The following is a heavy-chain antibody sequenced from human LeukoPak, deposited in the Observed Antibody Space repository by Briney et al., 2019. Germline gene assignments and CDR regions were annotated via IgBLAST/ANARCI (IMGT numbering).Heavy chain of an antibody. D-gene: IGHD1-1*01. CDR2: IKSKNDGETR. CDR1: GFTFSHAW. Sequence: GGSLRLSCAASGFTFSHAWVSWVRQCPGKGLEWVGRIKSKNDGETRDYAAPVKGRFTISRDESKAEVYLHMTSLKAEYTAVYYCVGRPWNFDYWGQGTLVTVSS. CDR3: VGRPWNFDY. V-gene: IGHV3-15*01. J-gene: IGHJ4*02.